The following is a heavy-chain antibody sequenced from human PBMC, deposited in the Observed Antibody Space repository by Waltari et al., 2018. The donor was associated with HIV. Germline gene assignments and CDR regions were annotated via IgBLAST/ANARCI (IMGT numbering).Heavy chain of an antibody. CDR3: ASIAYWGVDCYPRGMDV. Sequence: EVQLVESGGGLVQPGGSLRLSCAASGFTVSSNYMSWVRQAPGRGLDWGSIMYSGGSTDYADAVKGRFTISRDNSKNSLYLQMNSLRAEDTAVSDCASIAYWGVDCYPRGMDVWGQGPTVTVSS. D-gene: IGHD2-21*02. V-gene: IGHV3-66*01. CDR1: GFTVSSNY. CDR2: MYSGGST. J-gene: IGHJ6*02.